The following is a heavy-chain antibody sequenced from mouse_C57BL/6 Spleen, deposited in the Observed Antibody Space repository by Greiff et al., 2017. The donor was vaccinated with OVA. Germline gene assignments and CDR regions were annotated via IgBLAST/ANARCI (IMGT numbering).Heavy chain of an antibody. J-gene: IGHJ1*03. D-gene: IGHD1-1*01. Sequence: EVKLVESEGGLVQPGSSMKLSCTASGFTFSDYYMAWVRQVPEKGLEWVANINYDGSSTYYLDSLKSRFIISRDNAKNILYLQMSSLKSEDTATYYCARGFNGSSYPHWYFDVWGTGTTVTVSS. CDR1: GFTFSDYY. CDR2: INYDGSST. CDR3: ARGFNGSSYPHWYFDV. V-gene: IGHV5-16*01.